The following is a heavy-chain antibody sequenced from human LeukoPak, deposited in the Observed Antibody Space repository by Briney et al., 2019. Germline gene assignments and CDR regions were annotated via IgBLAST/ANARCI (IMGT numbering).Heavy chain of an antibody. V-gene: IGHV3-21*06. J-gene: IGHJ4*02. Sequence: PGGSLRLSCGGSGFTFSSYSINWVRQAPGKGLEWVSLISSSSTYIYYADSVKGRFSISRDNAKNLLYLQMNGLGAEDTAVYYCGRAFPPLRTSSAGDLWGQGTLVTVSS. D-gene: IGHD3-16*01. CDR1: GFTFSSYS. CDR3: GRAFPPLRTSSAGDL. CDR2: ISSSSTYI.